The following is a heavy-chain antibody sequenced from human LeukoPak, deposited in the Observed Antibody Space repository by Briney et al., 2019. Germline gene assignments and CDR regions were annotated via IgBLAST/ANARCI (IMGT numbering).Heavy chain of an antibody. CDR1: GGSISSNSYY. D-gene: IGHD3-16*01. V-gene: IGHV4-39*06. CDR3: ARLSRAGEDY. J-gene: IGHJ4*02. CDR2: IYYSGTT. Sequence: SETLSLTCTVSGGSISSNSYYWAWIRQPPGKGLEWIGTIYYSGTTYYNPSLKSRVTISIDTSKNHFPLKVTSVTAADTAFYYCARLSRAGEDYWGQGILVTVSS.